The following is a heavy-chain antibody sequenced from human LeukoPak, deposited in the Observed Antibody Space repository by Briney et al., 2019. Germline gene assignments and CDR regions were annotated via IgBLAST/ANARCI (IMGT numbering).Heavy chain of an antibody. V-gene: IGHV1-46*01. D-gene: IGHD1-26*01. J-gene: IGHJ5*02. Sequence: ASVKVSCKASGYTFTNYYMHWVRQAPGQGLEWMGIINPSGGSTSSAQKFQGRVIMTRDTSTSTVYMELSSLRSEDTAVYYCARGVYVWWELHRNWFDPWGQGTLVTVSS. CDR1: GYTFTNYY. CDR3: ARGVYVWWELHRNWFDP. CDR2: INPSGGST.